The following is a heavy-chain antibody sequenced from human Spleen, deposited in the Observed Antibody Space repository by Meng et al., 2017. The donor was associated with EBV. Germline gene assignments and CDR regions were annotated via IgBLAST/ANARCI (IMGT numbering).Heavy chain of an antibody. J-gene: IGHJ4*02. Sequence: VQLQEPGPGLVKPSDPLSLTFAVTGYSISSGYWWGWIRQTPGKGLEWIGEINHSGSTNYNPSLKSRVTLSVDTSKNQFSLKLSSVTAADTAVYYCARGEKADGFQLGFDYWGQGTLVTVSS. D-gene: IGHD5-24*01. V-gene: IGHV4-38-2*01. CDR3: ARGEKADGFQLGFDY. CDR1: GYSISSGYW. CDR2: INHSGST.